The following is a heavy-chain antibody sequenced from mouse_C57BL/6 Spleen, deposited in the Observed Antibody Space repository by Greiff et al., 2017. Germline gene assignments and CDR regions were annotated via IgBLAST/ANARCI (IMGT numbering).Heavy chain of an antibody. CDR2: IYPGSGST. V-gene: IGHV1-55*01. D-gene: IGHD1-1*01. Sequence: QVQLQQPGAELVKPGASVKMSCKASGYTFTSYWITWVKQRPGQGLEWIGDIYPGSGSTNYNEKVKSKATLTVDTSSRPAYKQLSSLTSEDSAVYYCARAGTLDGSSYGYWGQGTTLTVSS. CDR1: GYTFTSYW. CDR3: ARAGTLDGSSYGY. J-gene: IGHJ2*01.